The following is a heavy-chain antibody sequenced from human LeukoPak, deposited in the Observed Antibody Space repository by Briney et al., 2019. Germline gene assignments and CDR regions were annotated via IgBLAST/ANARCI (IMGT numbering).Heavy chain of an antibody. V-gene: IGHV3-23*01. D-gene: IGHD1-1*01. CDR3: AKDCHNWNGLYYYYMDV. CDR1: GFTFSSYA. CDR2: IRGSGGST. Sequence: GGSLRLSCAASGFTFSSYAMSWVRQAPGKGLEWVSAIRGSGGSTYYADSVKGRFTISRDNSKNTLYLQMNSLRAEDTAVYYCAKDCHNWNGLYYYYMDVWGKGTTVTVSS. J-gene: IGHJ6*03.